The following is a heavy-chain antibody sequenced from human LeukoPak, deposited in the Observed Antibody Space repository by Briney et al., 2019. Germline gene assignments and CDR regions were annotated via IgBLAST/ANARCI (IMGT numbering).Heavy chain of an antibody. Sequence: SETLSLTCTVSGGSISNYYWNWIRQPPGKGLEFIGYIHYSGSTTYNPSLKSRVTISVDTSKNQFSLKLISVTAADTAVYYCARRGYSSGWYYFDYWGQGTLVTVSS. CDR1: GGSISNYY. D-gene: IGHD6-19*01. J-gene: IGHJ4*02. V-gene: IGHV4-59*08. CDR2: IHYSGST. CDR3: ARRGYSSGWYYFDY.